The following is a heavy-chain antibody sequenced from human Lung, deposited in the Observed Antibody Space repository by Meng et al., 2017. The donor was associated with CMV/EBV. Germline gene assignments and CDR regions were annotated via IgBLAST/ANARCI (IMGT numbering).Heavy chain of an antibody. CDR3: ARDVMGWFDP. Sequence: VEVVEAGGGLVQPGESLGLSCVASGFSFSSYWMHWVRQSPGKGLVWVARINSGGTTTTYADSVKGRFTISRDNAKNTLYLQMNSLRGEDTAVYYCARDVMGWFDPWGQGALVTVSS. J-gene: IGHJ5*02. CDR1: GFSFSSYW. V-gene: IGHV3-74*01. CDR2: INSGGTTT. D-gene: IGHD2-8*01.